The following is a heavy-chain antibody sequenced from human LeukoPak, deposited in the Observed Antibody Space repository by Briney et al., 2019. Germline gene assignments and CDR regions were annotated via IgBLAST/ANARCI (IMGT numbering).Heavy chain of an antibody. CDR1: GYTFTSYG. CDR3: ARGEDTAMVTHGMDV. Sequence: ASVKVSCKASGYTFTSYGISWVRQAPGQGLEWMGWISAYNGNTNYAQKFQGRVTMTTDTSTSTAYMELRRLRSDDTAVYYCARGEDTAMVTHGMDVWGQGTTVTVSS. J-gene: IGHJ6*02. V-gene: IGHV1-18*01. CDR2: ISAYNGNT. D-gene: IGHD5-18*01.